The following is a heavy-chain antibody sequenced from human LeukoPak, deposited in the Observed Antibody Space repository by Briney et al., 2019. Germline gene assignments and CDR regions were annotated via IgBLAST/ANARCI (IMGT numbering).Heavy chain of an antibody. CDR1: GYTFTGYY. V-gene: IGHV1-2*02. CDR3: ARARSYYDSSGYYVPSHFDY. D-gene: IGHD3-22*01. Sequence: ASVKVSCKASGYTFTGYYMHWVRQAPGQGLEWMGWINPNSGGTNYAQKFQGRVTMTRDTSISTAYMELSSLRSEDTAVYYCARARSYYDSSGYYVPSHFDYWGQGTLVTVSS. CDR2: INPNSGGT. J-gene: IGHJ4*02.